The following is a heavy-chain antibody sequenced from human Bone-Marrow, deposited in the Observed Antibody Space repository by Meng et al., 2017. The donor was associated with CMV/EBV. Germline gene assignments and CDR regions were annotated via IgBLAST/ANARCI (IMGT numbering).Heavy chain of an antibody. CDR2: ISGSGGST. J-gene: IGHJ4*02. CDR3: ARQWEFVSPLDH. D-gene: IGHD1-26*01. Sequence: GESLKISCAASGFTFSSHAMHWVRQAPGKGLEWVSAISGSGGSTYYANSVKGRFTISRDNAKNTLYLQMNSLRDEDTAVYYCARQWEFVSPLDHWGQGTLVTVSS. V-gene: IGHV3-23*01. CDR1: GFTFSSHA.